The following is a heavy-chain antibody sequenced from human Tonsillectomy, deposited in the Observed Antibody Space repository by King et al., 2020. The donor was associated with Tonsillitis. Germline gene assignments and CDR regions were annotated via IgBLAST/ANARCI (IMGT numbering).Heavy chain of an antibody. CDR3: AREEAAGPLSDMDV. D-gene: IGHD6-13*01. Sequence: VQLQESGPGLVKPSETLSLTCTVSGGSISTYYWSWIRRPAGKGLEWIGRIYTGGSTNYNPSLKSRVTMSVDTSKNQFSLRLSSVTAADTAVYYCAREEAAGPLSDMDVWGKGTTVTVS. CDR1: GGSISTYY. V-gene: IGHV4-4*07. CDR2: IYTGGST. J-gene: IGHJ6*03.